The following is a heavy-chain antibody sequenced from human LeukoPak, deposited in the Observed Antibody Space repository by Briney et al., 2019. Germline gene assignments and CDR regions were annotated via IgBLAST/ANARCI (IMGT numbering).Heavy chain of an antibody. Sequence: GGALRLSCGAPGFTFSNYSMGWVRQGPGKGLEWVSAITGSGTNRYYADSRKGRFTTSRDNSKNTVILQMNSLRHEDTAIYYCVIWGDYDVLTGYYVPDYWGQGTLFTVAS. CDR1: GFTFSNYS. CDR3: VIWGDYDVLTGYYVPDY. V-gene: IGHV3-23*01. J-gene: IGHJ4*02. CDR2: ITGSGTNR. D-gene: IGHD3-9*01.